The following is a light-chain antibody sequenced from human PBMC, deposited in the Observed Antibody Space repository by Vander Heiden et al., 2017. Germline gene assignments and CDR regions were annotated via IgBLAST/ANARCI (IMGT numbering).Light chain of an antibody. CDR2: EVS. CDR3: SSYAGSNNYCV. J-gene: IGLJ1*01. CDR1: SSDVGGYNY. V-gene: IGLV2-8*01. Sequence: QSALTQPPSASGSPGPPVTTACTGTSSDVGGYNYVSWYQQHPRQDTTLMMDEVSKPPSRVPDRFSGSKSGNTASLTVAGLQAEDEADYCCSSYAGSNNYCVFGTGTKVTVL.